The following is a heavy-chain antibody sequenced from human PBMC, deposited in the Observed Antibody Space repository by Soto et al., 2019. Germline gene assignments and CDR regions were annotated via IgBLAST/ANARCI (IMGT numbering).Heavy chain of an antibody. Sequence: PGESLKISCKGSGYSFTSYWISWVRQMPGKGLEWMGMIDPSDSYTKYRPSFQGHVTISDDKSIRTAYLQWSSLKSSDTAMYYCAAEVVGANTPLFDXWGQGTLVTVSX. CDR3: AAEVVGANTPLFDX. CDR1: GYSFTSYW. CDR2: IDPSDSYT. J-gene: IGHJ4*02. D-gene: IGHD1-26*01. V-gene: IGHV5-10-1*01.